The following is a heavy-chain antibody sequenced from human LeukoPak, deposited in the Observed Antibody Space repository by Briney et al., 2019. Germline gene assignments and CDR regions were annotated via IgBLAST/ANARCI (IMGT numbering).Heavy chain of an antibody. D-gene: IGHD4-17*01. J-gene: IGHJ4*02. CDR2: FAPGDGET. CDR1: GYTLTEVS. CDR3: ATEIVGYGDVNYFDS. V-gene: IGHV1-24*01. Sequence: ASVKVSCKISGYTLTEVSMHWVRQSPGKGLEWMGGFAPGDGETIYAQNFQARLIVTEDTSTDTAYMELSSLRSDDTAVYYCATEIVGYGDVNYFDSWGQGTLVTVSS.